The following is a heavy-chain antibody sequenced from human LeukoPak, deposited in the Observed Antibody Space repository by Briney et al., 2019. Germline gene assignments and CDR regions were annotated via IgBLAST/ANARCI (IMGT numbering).Heavy chain of an antibody. CDR3: AIWGIAVAAARDY. D-gene: IGHD6-19*01. CDR1: GGSISSGGYY. V-gene: IGHV4-39*07. Sequence: SETLSLTCTGSGGSISSGGYYWGGIRQPPGKGLEWIGSIYYSGSTYYNPSLKSRVTISVDTSKNQFSLKLSSVTAADTAVYYCAIWGIAVAAARDYWGQGTLVTVSS. CDR2: IYYSGST. J-gene: IGHJ4*02.